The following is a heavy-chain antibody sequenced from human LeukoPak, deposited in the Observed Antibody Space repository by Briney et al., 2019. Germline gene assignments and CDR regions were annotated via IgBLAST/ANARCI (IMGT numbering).Heavy chain of an antibody. D-gene: IGHD4-17*01. CDR2: IIPIFGTA. CDR3: ARDSLGYGDDYYYYGMDV. J-gene: IGHJ6*02. V-gene: IGHV1-69*01. CDR1: GGTFSSYA. Sequence: SVKVSCTASGGTFSSYAISWVRQAPGQGLEWMGGIIPIFGTANYAQKFQGRVTITADESTSTAYMELSSLRSEDTAVYYCARDSLGYGDDYYYYGMDVWGQGTTVTVSS.